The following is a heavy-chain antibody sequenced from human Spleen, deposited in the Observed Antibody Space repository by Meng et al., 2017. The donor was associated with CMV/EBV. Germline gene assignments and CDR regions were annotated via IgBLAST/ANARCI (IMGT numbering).Heavy chain of an antibody. D-gene: IGHD3-22*01. CDR3: AKEFVVTYYYYYYGMDV. CDR1: GFTVSSNY. Sequence: ESLKISCAASGFTVSSNYMSWVRQAPGKGLEWVSVIYSGGSTYYADSVKGRFTISRDNSKNTLYLQMNSLRAEDTAVYYCAKEFVVTYYYYYYGMDVWGQGTTVTVSS. CDR2: IYSGGST. J-gene: IGHJ6*02. V-gene: IGHV3-53*05.